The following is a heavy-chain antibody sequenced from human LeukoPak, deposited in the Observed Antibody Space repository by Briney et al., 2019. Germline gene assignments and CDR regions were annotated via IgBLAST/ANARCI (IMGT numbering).Heavy chain of an antibody. CDR1: GFTLSSYE. D-gene: IGHD2-21*02. CDR3: ARELPREVTLDY. V-gene: IGHV3-74*01. Sequence: GGSLRLSCAASGFTLSSYEMHWVRHAPGEGLVWVSRINSDGSRTGYADAVKGRFTISRDNAKNMLYLQMNSLRAEDTAIYYCARELPREVTLDYWGQGTLVTVSS. J-gene: IGHJ4*02. CDR2: INSDGSRT.